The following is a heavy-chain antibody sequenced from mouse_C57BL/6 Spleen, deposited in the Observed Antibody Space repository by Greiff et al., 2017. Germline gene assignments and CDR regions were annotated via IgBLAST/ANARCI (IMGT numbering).Heavy chain of an antibody. J-gene: IGHJ2*01. D-gene: IGHD4-1*01. V-gene: IGHV5-6*02. Sequence: EVKVVESGGDLVKPGGSLKLSCAASGFTFSSYGLSWVRQTPDTRLEWVATISSGGSYTYYPDSVKGRFTISRDNAKNTLYLQMSSLKSEDTAMYYCARRSNMYYFDYWGQGTTLTVSS. CDR2: ISSGGSYT. CDR3: ARRSNMYYFDY. CDR1: GFTFSSYG.